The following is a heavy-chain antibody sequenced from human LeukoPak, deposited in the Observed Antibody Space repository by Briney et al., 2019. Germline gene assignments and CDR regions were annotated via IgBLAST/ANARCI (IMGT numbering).Heavy chain of an antibody. Sequence: SETLSLTCTVSGGSISGYSWTWIRQSPGKGLEWIGYMYYSGSTKYNPSLKSRVTISVDTSKNQFSLKLSSVTAADTAVYYCARLDSSGCLSVWGQGTLVTVSS. CDR2: MYYSGST. J-gene: IGHJ1*01. CDR1: GGSISGYS. CDR3: ARLDSSGCLSV. V-gene: IGHV4-59*08. D-gene: IGHD6-19*01.